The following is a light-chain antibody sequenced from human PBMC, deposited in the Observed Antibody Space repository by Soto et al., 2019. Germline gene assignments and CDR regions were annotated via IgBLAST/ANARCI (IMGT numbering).Light chain of an antibody. V-gene: IGKV3-20*01. J-gene: IGKJ4*01. CDR3: QQYGRSPPLI. Sequence: EIVLTQSPGTLSLSPGERATLSCRASQSVSSNYLAWYQQKPGQAPRLLIYAASTRATGIPDRFSGSGSGTDFTLTISILEPEDFAVYYCQQYGRSPPLIFGGGTKVEIK. CDR2: AAS. CDR1: QSVSSNY.